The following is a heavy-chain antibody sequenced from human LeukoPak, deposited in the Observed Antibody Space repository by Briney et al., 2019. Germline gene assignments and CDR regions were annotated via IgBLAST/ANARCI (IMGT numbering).Heavy chain of an antibody. J-gene: IGHJ4*02. V-gene: IGHV3-64*01. CDR3: ARWLRAHDW. Sequence: PGGSLRLSCAASGFIVSSYGMHWVRQAPGKGLEYVSAISTDGRNTYYTNSVMSRFTISRDNSKNTLYLQMGSLRAEDTAIYYCARWLRAHDWWGQGVQVTVSS. CDR2: ISTDGRNT. CDR1: GFIVSSYG. D-gene: IGHD5-12*01.